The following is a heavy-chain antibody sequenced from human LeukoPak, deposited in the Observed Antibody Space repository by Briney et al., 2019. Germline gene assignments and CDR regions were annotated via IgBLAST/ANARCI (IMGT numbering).Heavy chain of an antibody. Sequence: SETLSLTCTVSGGSISSSSYYWGWIRQPPGKGLEWIGSIYYSGSTYYNPSLKSRVTISVDTSKNQFSLKLSSVTAADTAVYYCARDGGPHSSSWFDYWGQGTLVTVSS. V-gene: IGHV4-39*07. J-gene: IGHJ4*02. CDR3: ARDGGPHSSSWFDY. CDR2: IYYSGST. CDR1: GGSISSSSYY. D-gene: IGHD6-13*01.